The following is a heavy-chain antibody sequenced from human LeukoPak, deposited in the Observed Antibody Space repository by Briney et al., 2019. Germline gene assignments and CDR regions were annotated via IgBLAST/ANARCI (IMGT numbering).Heavy chain of an antibody. J-gene: IGHJ4*02. V-gene: IGHV1-69*01. CDR1: GGTFSSYA. D-gene: IGHD4-17*01. CDR3: ARGVDYGDYHFDY. CDR2: IIPIFGTA. Sequence: SVKVSCKASGGTFSSYAISWVRQAPGQGLEWMGGIIPIFGTANYAQKFQGRVTITADESTSTAYMELSSLRSEDTAVYYCARGVDYGDYHFDYWGQGTLVTVSS.